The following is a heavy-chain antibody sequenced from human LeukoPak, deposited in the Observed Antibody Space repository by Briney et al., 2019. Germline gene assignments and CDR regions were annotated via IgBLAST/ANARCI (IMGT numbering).Heavy chain of an antibody. CDR3: ARLTYDFWSGYSTGLDY. V-gene: IGHV5-51*01. Sequence: GEFLKISCNGSGYSFTSYWIGWVRQMPGKGLEWMGIIYPGDSDTRYSPSFQGQVTISADKSISTAYLQWSSLKASDTAMYYCARLTYDFWSGYSTGLDYWGQGTLVTVSP. CDR1: GYSFTSYW. CDR2: IYPGDSDT. J-gene: IGHJ4*02. D-gene: IGHD3-3*01.